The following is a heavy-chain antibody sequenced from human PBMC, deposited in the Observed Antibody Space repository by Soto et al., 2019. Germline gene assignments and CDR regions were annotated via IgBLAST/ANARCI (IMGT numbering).Heavy chain of an antibody. Sequence: PGGSLRLSCAASGFTLRNSWMYWVRQAPGKGLEWVANINRDGSHKYYVDSVKGRFTISRDNAENSVFLQMNSLRAEDTAIYYCATKGDALNYWGRGTPVTVSS. CDR2: INRDGSHK. V-gene: IGHV3-7*01. CDR1: GFTLRNSW. J-gene: IGHJ4*02. D-gene: IGHD2-21*02. CDR3: ATKGDALNY.